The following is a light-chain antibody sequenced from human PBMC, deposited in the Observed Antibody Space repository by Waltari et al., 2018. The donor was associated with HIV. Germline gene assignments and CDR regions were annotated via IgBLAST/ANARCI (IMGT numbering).Light chain of an antibody. Sequence: QSALTQPASVSGSPGQSITISCIGSGSDIAVYNYISWYQHPPDGAPRLVGFNTNSRPSGSPFRFAGSKSGNTASLTISGLQAEDEGIYYCSSYASGGSLLFGGGTKVTVL. CDR2: NTN. CDR3: SSYASGGSLL. V-gene: IGLV2-14*01. CDR1: GSDIAVYNY. J-gene: IGLJ3*02.